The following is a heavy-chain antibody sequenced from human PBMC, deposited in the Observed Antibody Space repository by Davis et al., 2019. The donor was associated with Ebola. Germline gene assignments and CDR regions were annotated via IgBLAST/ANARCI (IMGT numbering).Heavy chain of an antibody. CDR1: GGSISSYY. CDR2: IYYSGST. J-gene: IGHJ4*02. D-gene: IGHD4-17*01. Sequence: SETLSLTCTVSGGSISSYYWSWIRQPPGKGLEWIGYIYYSGSTNYNPSLKSPVTISVDTSKNQFSLKLSSVTAADTVVYYCARVKGADYGIDYWGQGTLVTVSS. V-gene: IGHV4-59*01. CDR3: ARVKGADYGIDY.